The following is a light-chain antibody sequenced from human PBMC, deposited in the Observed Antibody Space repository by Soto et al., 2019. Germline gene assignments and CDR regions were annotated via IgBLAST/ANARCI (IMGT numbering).Light chain of an antibody. CDR2: TNN. CDR3: ASWDHSLNGLYV. Sequence: SVLTQPPSVSGTPGQRVTISCSGSSSNIGGNTVNWYQQFPGTAPKLLIHTNNQRPSGVPDRFSGSKSGTSASLAISGLQSEDEADYYCASWDHSLNGLYVFGTGTKVTVL. V-gene: IGLV1-44*01. J-gene: IGLJ1*01. CDR1: SSNIGGNT.